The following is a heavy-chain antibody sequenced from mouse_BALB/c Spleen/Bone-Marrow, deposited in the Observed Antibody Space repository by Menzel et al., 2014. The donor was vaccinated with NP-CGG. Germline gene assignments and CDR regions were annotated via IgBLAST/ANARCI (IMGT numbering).Heavy chain of an antibody. J-gene: IGHJ3*01. V-gene: IGHV14-3*02. CDR2: IDPANGDI. D-gene: IGHD2-1*01. CDR3: ARGGNYGWFAY. Sequence: EVMLVESGAELVKPGASVKLSCTASGFNIKDTYMHWVKQRPEQGLEWIGRIDPANGDIIYDPKFQGKATITADTSSNTAYLQPSSLTCEDTAFFYCARGGNYGWFAYGGQGPLVPVS. CDR1: GFNIKDTY.